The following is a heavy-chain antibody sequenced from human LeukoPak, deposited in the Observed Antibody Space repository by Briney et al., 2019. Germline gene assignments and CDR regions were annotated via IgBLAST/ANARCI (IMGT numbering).Heavy chain of an antibody. J-gene: IGHJ4*02. D-gene: IGHD4-17*01. Sequence: SETLSLTCIVSGGSISGGGHYWGWIRQPPGKGLEWIGSIYYSGSTYYNPSLKSRVTISVDTSKNQFSLKLSSVTAADTAVYYCARLRSLGISARYGDYPYYFDYWGQGTLVTVSS. V-gene: IGHV4-39*01. CDR3: ARLRSLGISARYGDYPYYFDY. CDR2: IYYSGST. CDR1: GGSISGGGHY.